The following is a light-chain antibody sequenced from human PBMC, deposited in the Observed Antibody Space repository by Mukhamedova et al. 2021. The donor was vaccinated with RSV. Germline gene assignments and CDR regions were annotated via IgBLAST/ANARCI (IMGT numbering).Light chain of an antibody. CDR3: QQFYTYSQT. CDR2: EAS. Sequence: WYQRRVHGKAPKLLIYEASSLQSGVSSRFSGSGYGTEFTLTINSLQAEDFTTYYCQQFYTYSQTFGQGTKVEVK. V-gene: IGKV1-5*03. J-gene: IGKJ1*01.